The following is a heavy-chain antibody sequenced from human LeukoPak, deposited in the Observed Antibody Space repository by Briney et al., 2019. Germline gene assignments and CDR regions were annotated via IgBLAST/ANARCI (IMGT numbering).Heavy chain of an antibody. CDR2: ISSSSSYI. Sequence: GGSLRLSCAASGFTFSSYSMNWVRQAPGKGLEWVSSISSSSSYIYYADSVKGRFTISRDNAKNSLYLQMNSLRAEDTAVYYCARWRGSGCYVDYWGQGTLVTVSS. J-gene: IGHJ4*02. CDR3: ARWRGSGCYVDY. V-gene: IGHV3-21*01. D-gene: IGHD3-22*01. CDR1: GFTFSSYS.